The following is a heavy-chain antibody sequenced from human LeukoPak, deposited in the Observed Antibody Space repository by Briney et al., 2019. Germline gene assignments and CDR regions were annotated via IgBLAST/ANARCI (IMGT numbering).Heavy chain of an antibody. CDR2: ISRSSSYI. CDR3: ARDLESDSGSYFDLDY. Sequence: GGSLRLSCAASGFTFSSYSMNWVRQAPGKGLEWVSSISRSSSYIYYADSVKGRFTISRDNAKNSLYLQMNNLRAEDTAVYYCARDLESDSGSYFDLDYWGQGTLVTVSS. J-gene: IGHJ4*02. CDR1: GFTFSSYS. D-gene: IGHD1-26*01. V-gene: IGHV3-21*01.